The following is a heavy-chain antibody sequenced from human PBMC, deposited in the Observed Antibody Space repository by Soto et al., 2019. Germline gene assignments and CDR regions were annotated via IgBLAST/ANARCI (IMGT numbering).Heavy chain of an antibody. D-gene: IGHD1-26*01. CDR2: ISFDGTNK. CDR1: GFSFSGYP. CDR3: ATPSASYYPY. J-gene: IGHJ4*02. V-gene: IGHV3-30-3*01. Sequence: QVQLVESGGGVVQPGGSLRLSCAASGFSFSGYPMHWVRQTPGKGLEWVALISFDGTNKYYADSVKGRFTISRDNSRNTLLLPMNSLRADDTSLYCRATPSASYYPYWGQGTLVTVSS.